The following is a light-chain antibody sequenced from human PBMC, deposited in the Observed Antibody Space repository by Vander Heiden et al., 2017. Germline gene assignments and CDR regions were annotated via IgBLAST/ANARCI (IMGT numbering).Light chain of an antibody. J-gene: IGKJ1*01. CDR2: LGS. V-gene: IGKV2-28*01. Sequence: DLLMTQSHLPLTVPPEEPASIFCRSRQSLLHGNGYNYLHWYLQKPGQSPQLLIYLGSLRTSGVPDRFSGSGSGTDFTLKISRVEAEDVGVYYCMQTLQTPWTFGQGTKVEIK. CDR1: QSLLHGNGYNY. CDR3: MQTLQTPWT.